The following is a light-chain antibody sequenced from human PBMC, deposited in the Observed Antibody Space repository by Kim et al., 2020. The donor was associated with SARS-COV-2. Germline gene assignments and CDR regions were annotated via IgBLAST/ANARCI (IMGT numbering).Light chain of an antibody. CDR1: QSISSY. Sequence: SPSVGARVTTTCRASQSISSYLNWYQQKPGKAPKLLIYAASSLQGGVPSRFSGSVSGTDFTLTISSLQPEDFSTYYCQQGYNTPRPFGQGTKVEIK. CDR3: QQGYNTPRP. V-gene: IGKV1-39*01. CDR2: AAS. J-gene: IGKJ1*01.